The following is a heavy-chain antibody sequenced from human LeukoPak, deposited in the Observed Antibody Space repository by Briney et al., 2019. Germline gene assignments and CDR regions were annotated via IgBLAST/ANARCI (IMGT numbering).Heavy chain of an antibody. D-gene: IGHD5-18*01. J-gene: IGHJ4*02. CDR2: IYHGGNI. Sequence: SGTLSLTCAVSGVSISSGNWWTWVRQPPGKGLEWIGEIYHGGNINYSPSLKSRVTISIDKSKNQLTLNLNSVTAADTAVYYCATRDQSRTDVVPPDYWGQGALVTVSS. V-gene: IGHV4-4*02. CDR3: ATRDQSRTDVVPPDY. CDR1: GVSISSGNW.